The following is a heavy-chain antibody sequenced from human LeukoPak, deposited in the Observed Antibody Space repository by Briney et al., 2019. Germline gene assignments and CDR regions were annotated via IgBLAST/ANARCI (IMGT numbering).Heavy chain of an antibody. CDR1: GFTFSSYS. Sequence: GGSLRLYCAASGFTFSSYSMNWVRQAPGKGLEWVSSISSSSSYIYYADSVKGRFTISRDNAKNSLYLQMNSLRAEDTAVYYCARVMTTVTNGWFDPWGQGTLVTVSS. V-gene: IGHV3-21*01. D-gene: IGHD4-17*01. CDR3: ARVMTTVTNGWFDP. J-gene: IGHJ5*02. CDR2: ISSSSSYI.